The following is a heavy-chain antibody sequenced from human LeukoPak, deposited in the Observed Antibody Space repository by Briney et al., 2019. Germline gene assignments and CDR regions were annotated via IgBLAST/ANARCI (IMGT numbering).Heavy chain of an antibody. Sequence: SETLSLTCTVSGGSISSGIYYWSWIRQPAGKGLEWIGRTHSSGNTNYNPSLESRVTVSVDTSKNQFSLKLSSVTAADTAVYYCARGARYCGGDCFDYWGQGTLVTVSS. CDR3: ARGARYCGGDCFDY. D-gene: IGHD2-21*01. CDR1: GGSISSGIYY. CDR2: THSSGNT. J-gene: IGHJ4*02. V-gene: IGHV4-61*02.